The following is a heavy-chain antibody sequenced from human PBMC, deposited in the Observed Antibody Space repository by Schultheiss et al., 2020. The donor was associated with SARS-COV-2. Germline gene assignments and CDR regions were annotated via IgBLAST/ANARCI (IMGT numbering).Heavy chain of an antibody. Sequence: GGSLRLSCAASGFTFGRFGMHWVRQAPGKGLEWVASISYDGINKHYGDSVTGRFTISRDNSKNTLYLQMNSLRAEDTAIYYCAKDFETSTITSRPISYGMDVWGQGTTVTVSS. CDR1: GFTFGRFG. J-gene: IGHJ6*02. CDR2: ISYDGINK. V-gene: IGHV3-30*18. CDR3: AKDFETSTITSRPISYGMDV. D-gene: IGHD6-6*01.